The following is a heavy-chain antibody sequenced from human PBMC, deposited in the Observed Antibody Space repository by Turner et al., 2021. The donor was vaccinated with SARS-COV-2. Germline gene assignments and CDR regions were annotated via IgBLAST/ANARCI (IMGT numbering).Heavy chain of an antibody. CDR2: ISSSSSYI. Sequence: EVQLVESGGGLVKPGGSLRPSCAASGFIFSSYSMNWVRQAPGKGLEWVSSISSSSSYIYYADSLKGRFTISRDNAKNSLYLQMNSLRAEDTAVYYCARWTSYYYDNSGYYPAQFDYWGQGTLVTVSS. V-gene: IGHV3-21*01. CDR1: GFIFSSYS. J-gene: IGHJ4*02. D-gene: IGHD3-22*01. CDR3: ARWTSYYYDNSGYYPAQFDY.